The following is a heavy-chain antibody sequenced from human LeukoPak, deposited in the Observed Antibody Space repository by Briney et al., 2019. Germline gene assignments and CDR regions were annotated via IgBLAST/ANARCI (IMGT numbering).Heavy chain of an antibody. D-gene: IGHD2-15*01. CDR1: GGSITSRDC. CDR3: ASQGGLRNDF. V-gene: IGHV4-4*02. J-gene: IGHJ4*02. Sequence: PSETLSLTCGVSGGSITSRDCWSWVRQPPGKGLEWIGEICLDGRIHYTPSLKSRISISIDRSKDQFSLNLISVAAADTAIYFCASQGGLRNDFWGQGTLVTVSS. CDR2: ICLDGRI.